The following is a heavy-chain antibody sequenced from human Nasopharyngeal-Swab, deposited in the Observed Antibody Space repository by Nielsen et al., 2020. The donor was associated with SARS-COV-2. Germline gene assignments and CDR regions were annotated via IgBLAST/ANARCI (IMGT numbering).Heavy chain of an antibody. CDR3: AREDASPTAFFDS. CDR2: IYYNGNT. D-gene: IGHD6-6*01. Sequence: WIRQPPGKGLEWMGYIYYNGNTNYNPSLKSRLSIIVDTSKNQFSLRLISVPAADTAVYYCAREDASPTAFFDSWGQGMLVTVSS. J-gene: IGHJ4*02. V-gene: IGHV4-59*01.